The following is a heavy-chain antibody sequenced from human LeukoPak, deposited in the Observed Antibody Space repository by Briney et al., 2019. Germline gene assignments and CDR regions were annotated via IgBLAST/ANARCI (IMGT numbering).Heavy chain of an antibody. CDR3: ARVGYCSSTSCYNLDY. J-gene: IGHJ4*02. CDR2: INHSGST. Sequence: SETLSLTCAVYGGSFSGYYWSWIRQPPGKGLERIGEINHSGSTNYNPSLKNRVTISVDTSKNQLSLKLSSVTAADTAVYYCARVGYCSSTSCYNLDYWGQGTLVTVSS. V-gene: IGHV4-34*01. CDR1: GGSFSGYY. D-gene: IGHD2-2*02.